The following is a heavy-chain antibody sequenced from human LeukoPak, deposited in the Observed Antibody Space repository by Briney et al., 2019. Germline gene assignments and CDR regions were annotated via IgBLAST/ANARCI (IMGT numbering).Heavy chain of an antibody. CDR3: ARHEQRSLLWSIP. Sequence: SETLPHPHCLSGGHQCCYLQLELRQPPGKGLEWIGYIYYSGSTNYNPSLKSRLTISVDTSKNQFSLKLSSVTAADMAVYYCARHEQRSLLWSIPRGERTLVTVSS. D-gene: IGHD2-2*02. CDR2: IYYSGST. V-gene: IGHV4-59*08. J-gene: IGHJ4*02. CDR1: GGHQCCYLQ.